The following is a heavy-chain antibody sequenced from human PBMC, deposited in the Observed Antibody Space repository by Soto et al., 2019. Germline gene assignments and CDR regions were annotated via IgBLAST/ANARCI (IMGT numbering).Heavy chain of an antibody. J-gene: IGHJ4*02. D-gene: IGHD6-6*01. CDR1: GFTFSSYA. CDR3: AKRSSSSTSDY. V-gene: IGHV3-23*01. CDR2: ISGSDDST. Sequence: EVQLLESGGGLVQPGESLRLSCAASGFTFSSYAMSWVRQAPGKGLEWVSVISGSDDSTYYADSVKGRFTISRDNSKNTLYLQMNSLRAEDTAVYYCAKRSSSSTSDYWGQGTLVTVSS.